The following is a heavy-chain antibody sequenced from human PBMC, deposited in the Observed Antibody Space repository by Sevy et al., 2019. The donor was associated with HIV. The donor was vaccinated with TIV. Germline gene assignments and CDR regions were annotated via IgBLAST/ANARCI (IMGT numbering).Heavy chain of an antibody. V-gene: IGHV3-30*18. Sequence: GGSLSLSCAASGFTFSSYGMHWVRQAPGKGLEWVVVISYDGSNKYYADSVKGRFTISRDNSKNTLYLQMNSLRAEDTAVYYCAKDRGYCSSTSCPEYYYGMDVWGQGTTVTVSS. CDR1: GFTFSSYG. CDR3: AKDRGYCSSTSCPEYYYGMDV. CDR2: ISYDGSNK. D-gene: IGHD2-2*01. J-gene: IGHJ6*02.